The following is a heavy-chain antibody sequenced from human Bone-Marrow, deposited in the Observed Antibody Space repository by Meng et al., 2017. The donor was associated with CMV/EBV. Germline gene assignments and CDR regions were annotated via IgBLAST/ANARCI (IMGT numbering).Heavy chain of an antibody. CDR1: GFTFSSYS. Sequence: GESLKISCAASGFTFSSYSMNWVRQAPGKGLEWVSSISSSSSYIYYADSVKGRFTISRDNAKNSLYLQMNSLRAEDTAVYYCGSGTWFDPWGQGTLVTVSS. V-gene: IGHV3-21*01. J-gene: IGHJ5*02. D-gene: IGHD1-7*01. CDR3: GSGTWFDP. CDR2: ISSSSSYI.